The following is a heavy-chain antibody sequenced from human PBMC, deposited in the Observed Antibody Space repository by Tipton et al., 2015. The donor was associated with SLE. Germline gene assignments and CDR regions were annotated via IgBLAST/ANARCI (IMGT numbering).Heavy chain of an antibody. D-gene: IGHD3-10*01. V-gene: IGHV4-38-2*02. CDR2: IYTSGSI. Sequence: TLSLTCAVSGYSISSGYYWGWIRQPPGKGLEWIGYIYTSGSISYNPSLKSRVTISVDTSKNQFSLKLSSVTAADTAVYYCARERGDAFDIWGQGTMVTVSS. CDR3: ARERGDAFDI. J-gene: IGHJ3*02. CDR1: GYSISSGYY.